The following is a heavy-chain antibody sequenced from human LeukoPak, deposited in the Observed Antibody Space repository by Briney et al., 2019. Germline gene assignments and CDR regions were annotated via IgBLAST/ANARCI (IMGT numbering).Heavy chain of an antibody. CDR3: ARFRMVIRALDY. CDR2: INPNSGGT. J-gene: IGHJ4*02. CDR1: GYTFTGYY. Sequence: ASVKVCCKASGYTFTGYYMHWVRQAPGQGLEWMGWINPNSGGTNYAQKFQGRVTMTRDTSISTAYMELSRLRSDDTAVYYCARFRMVIRALDYWVQGTLVTVSS. D-gene: IGHD3-3*01. V-gene: IGHV1-2*02.